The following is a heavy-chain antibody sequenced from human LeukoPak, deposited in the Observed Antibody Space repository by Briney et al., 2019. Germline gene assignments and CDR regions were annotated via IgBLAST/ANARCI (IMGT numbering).Heavy chain of an antibody. V-gene: IGHV7-4-1*02. CDR3: ARGVYYYDSSGYYGWSFDY. CDR2: ININTGNP. CDR1: GYTFTSYA. Sequence: GASVKVSCKASGYTFTSYAMNWVRQAPGQGLEWMGWININTGNPTYAQGFTGRFVFSLDTSVSTAYLQISSLKAEDTAVYYCARGVYYYDSSGYYGWSFDYWGQGTLVTVSS. J-gene: IGHJ4*02. D-gene: IGHD3-22*01.